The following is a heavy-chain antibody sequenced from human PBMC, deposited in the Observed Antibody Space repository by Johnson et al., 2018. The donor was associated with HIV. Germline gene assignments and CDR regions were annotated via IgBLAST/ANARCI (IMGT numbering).Heavy chain of an antibody. CDR3: ARDKSWVRGAFDI. V-gene: IGHV3-13*01. CDR1: GFSVSSHD. Sequence: VQLVESGGGLVQPGGSLRLSCAPSGFSVSSHDMHWVRQVRGKGLEWVAGIGSAGETYYPGSVKGRFSISRDNGKNSLYLQMNSLRAEDTAVYYCARDKSWVRGAFDIWGQGTMVTVSS. D-gene: IGHD3-16*01. CDR2: IGSAGET. J-gene: IGHJ3*02.